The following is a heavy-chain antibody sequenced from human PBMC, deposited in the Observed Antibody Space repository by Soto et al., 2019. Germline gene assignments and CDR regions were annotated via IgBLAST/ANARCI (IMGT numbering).Heavy chain of an antibody. CDR2: ISSSGDAT. CDR3: AKNADFGSWGMDV. CDR1: GFTFKSYA. J-gene: IGHJ6*02. Sequence: SLRLSCAASGFTFKSYAMTGVRQAPGKGLEWVSIISSSGDATYYVDSVKGRFTISRDNSRNTLNLQMRSLRVEDTAVYYCAKNADFGSWGMDVWGQGTTVTVSS. D-gene: IGHD3-3*01. V-gene: IGHV3-23*01.